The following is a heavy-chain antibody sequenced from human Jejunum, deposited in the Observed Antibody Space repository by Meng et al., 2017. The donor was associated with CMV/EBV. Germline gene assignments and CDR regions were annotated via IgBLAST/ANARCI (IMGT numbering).Heavy chain of an antibody. D-gene: IGHD3-10*01. CDR2: IHSSGST. CDR1: GGSISSGGYY. Sequence: QGPRQEPGPGLGKPPQTLSLTCTVPGGSISSGGYYWSWIRQHPGKGLEWIGYIHSSGSTYYIPSLRSRLTISVDPSKNQFSLKLSSVTAADTAVYYCARASYGSGSPLGESWFDPWGQGTLVTVSS. V-gene: IGHV4-31*03. CDR3: ARASYGSGSPLGESWFDP. J-gene: IGHJ5*02.